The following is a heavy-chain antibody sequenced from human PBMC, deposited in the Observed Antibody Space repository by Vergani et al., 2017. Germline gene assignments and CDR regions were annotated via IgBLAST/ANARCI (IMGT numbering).Heavy chain of an antibody. CDR2: ISWNSGNI. Sequence: EVQLVESGGGLVQPGRSLRLSCAASGFTFDDYAMHWVRQAPGKGLEWVSGISWNSGNIGYADSVKGRFTISRDNAKNSLYLQMNSLRAEDTALYYCAKDANYDFWSGYDNPFDYWGQGTLVTVSS. CDR3: AKDANYDFWSGYDNPFDY. D-gene: IGHD3-3*01. V-gene: IGHV3-9*01. J-gene: IGHJ4*02. CDR1: GFTFDDYA.